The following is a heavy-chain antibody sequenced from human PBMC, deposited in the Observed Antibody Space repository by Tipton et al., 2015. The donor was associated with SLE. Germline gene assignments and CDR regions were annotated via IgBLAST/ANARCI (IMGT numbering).Heavy chain of an antibody. Sequence: LRLYCTFSFFSISSYHWSWIRQPPGKGLEWIGYIYYSGSTNYNPSLKSRVTISVDTSKNQFSLKLSSVTAADTAVYYCARGSGYFDYWGQGTLVNVSS. D-gene: IGHD1-26*01. V-gene: IGHV4-59*01. CDR2: IYYSGST. CDR3: ARGSGYFDY. J-gene: IGHJ4*02. CDR1: FFSISSYH.